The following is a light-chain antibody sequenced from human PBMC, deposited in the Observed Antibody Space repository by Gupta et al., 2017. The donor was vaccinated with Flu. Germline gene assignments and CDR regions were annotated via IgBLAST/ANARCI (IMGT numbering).Light chain of an antibody. Sequence: QSVLTQPPCASGAARKRVTTSCTGSSFNIGTGYDVHWYQHLPGTAPKLLIYGNTNRPSGVPDRFSGSRSGTSASLAITGLQAEDEADYYCQSYDSRLSGSVFGGGTKLAAL. CDR1: SFNIGTGYD. CDR3: QSYDSRLSGSV. CDR2: GNT. V-gene: IGLV1-40*01. J-gene: IGLJ2*01.